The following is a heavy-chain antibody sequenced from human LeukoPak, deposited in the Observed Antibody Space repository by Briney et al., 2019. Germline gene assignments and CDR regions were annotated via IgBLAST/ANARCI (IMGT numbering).Heavy chain of an antibody. V-gene: IGHV4-31*03. D-gene: IGHD6-13*01. J-gene: IGHJ4*02. CDR2: IYYSGST. CDR1: GGSISSGGYY. CDR3: ARVGGSWYLREDYFDY. Sequence: KASETLSLTCTVSGGSISSGGYYWSWIRQHPGKGLEWIVYIYYSGSTYYNPSLKSRVTISVDTSKNQFSLKLSSVTAADTAVYYCARVGGSWYLREDYFDYWGQGTLVTVSS.